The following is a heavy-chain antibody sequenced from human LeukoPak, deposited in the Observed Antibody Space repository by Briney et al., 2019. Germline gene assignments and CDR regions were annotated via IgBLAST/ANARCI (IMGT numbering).Heavy chain of an antibody. CDR1: GYSISSGYY. CDR3: ARGPSYYYDSSGYPDY. V-gene: IGHV4-38-2*01. D-gene: IGHD3-22*01. J-gene: IGHJ4*02. Sequence: SETLSLTRAVSGYSISSGYYWGWIRQPPGKGLEWIGSIYHSGSTYYNPSLKSRVTISVDTSKNQFSLKLSSVTAADTAVYYCARGPSYYYDSSGYPDYWGQGTLVTVSS. CDR2: IYHSGST.